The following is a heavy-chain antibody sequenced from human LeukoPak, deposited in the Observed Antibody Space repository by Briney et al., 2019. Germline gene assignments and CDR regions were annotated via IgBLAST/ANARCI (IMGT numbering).Heavy chain of an antibody. Sequence: PSETLSLTCAVYGGSFSGYYWSWIRQPPGKGLEWIGEINHSGSTNYNPSLKSRVTISVDTSKNQFSLKLSSVTAADTAVSYCARRPQRSSWYAAYIRRYYWGQGTLVTVSS. D-gene: IGHD6-13*01. CDR2: INHSGST. V-gene: IGHV4-34*01. CDR3: ARRPQRSSWYAAYIRRYY. J-gene: IGHJ4*02. CDR1: GGSFSGYY.